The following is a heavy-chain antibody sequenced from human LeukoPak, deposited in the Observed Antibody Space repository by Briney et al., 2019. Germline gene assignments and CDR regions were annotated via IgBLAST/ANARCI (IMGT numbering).Heavy chain of an antibody. CDR3: ARGSSEGSGSYYRDYYYYMDV. D-gene: IGHD3-10*01. CDR1: GYTFTSYY. V-gene: IGHV1-69*05. Sequence: ASVKVSCKASGYTFTSYYMHWVRQAPGQGLEWMGGIIPIFGTANYAQKFQGRVTITTDESTSTAYMELSSLRSEDTAVYYCARGSSEGSGSYYRDYYYYMDVWGKGTTVTVSS. J-gene: IGHJ6*03. CDR2: IIPIFGTA.